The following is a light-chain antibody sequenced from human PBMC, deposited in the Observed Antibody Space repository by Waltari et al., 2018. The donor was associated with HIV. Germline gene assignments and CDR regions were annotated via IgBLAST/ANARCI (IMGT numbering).Light chain of an antibody. CDR1: RDISND. Sequence: DIQMSQAPSPLSASVGDRVTITCRASRDISNDLVWYQQKSGEVPKLLIYGASTLRSGVSSRFRGSASGTEFTLTINGLQPEDVAYYYCQNYDSAPVAFGQGTRLEI. J-gene: IGKJ5*01. CDR2: GAS. CDR3: QNYDSAPVA. V-gene: IGKV1-27*01.